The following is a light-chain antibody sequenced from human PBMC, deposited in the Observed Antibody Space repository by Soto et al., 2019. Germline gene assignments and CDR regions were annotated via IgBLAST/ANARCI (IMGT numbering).Light chain of an antibody. Sequence: EIVLTQSPDTLSLSPGERATLSCRVSQNIRTYLAWYQQKPGQSPRLLVYDAVNRAAGAPDRFSGSGSGTDFTLTISSLEPEDSAVYVYQQRSDWPPLTFGGGTKVEIK. CDR2: DAV. V-gene: IGKV3-11*01. CDR3: QQRSDWPPLT. CDR1: QNIRTY. J-gene: IGKJ4*01.